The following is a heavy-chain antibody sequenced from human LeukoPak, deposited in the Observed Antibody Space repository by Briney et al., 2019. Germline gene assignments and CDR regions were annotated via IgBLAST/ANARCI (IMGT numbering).Heavy chain of an antibody. CDR3: ATFRFLGT. V-gene: IGHV3-7*03. Sequence: GGSLRLSCAAYGFTFSNYNFYWVRQGPGKGLEWVANIKPGGNEKYYVDSVKGRFTISRDNVKNSLYLQMNSLRAEDTAIYYCATFRFLGTWGQGTMVTVSP. CDR2: IKPGGNEK. J-gene: IGHJ3*01. CDR1: GFTFSNYN. D-gene: IGHD3-3*01.